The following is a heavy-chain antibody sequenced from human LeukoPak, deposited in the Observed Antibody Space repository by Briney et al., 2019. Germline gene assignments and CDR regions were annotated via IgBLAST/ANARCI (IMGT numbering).Heavy chain of an antibody. D-gene: IGHD1-20*01. J-gene: IGHJ4*02. CDR1: RFTFSNYM. Sequence: PGGSLRLSCAASRFTFSNYMMHWVRQAPGKGLVWVSRIKSDGITITYADSVKGRFTISRGNAKNTLYLQMNSLRAEDTAVYYCLRDLNWSLDQWGQGTLVTVSS. CDR2: IKSDGITI. CDR3: LRDLNWSLDQ. V-gene: IGHV3-74*01.